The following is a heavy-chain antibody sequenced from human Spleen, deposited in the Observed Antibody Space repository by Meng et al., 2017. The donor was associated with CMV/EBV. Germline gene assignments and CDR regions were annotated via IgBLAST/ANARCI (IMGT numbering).Heavy chain of an antibody. CDR1: GGSFSGYY. Sequence: QEQLQESGPGLVKPSETLSLTCAGYGGSFSGYYWSWIRQPPGKGLEWIGEINHSGSTNYNPSLKSRVTISVDTSKNQFSLKLSSVTAADTAVYYCARGRIAAAGFFDYWGQGTLVTVSS. CDR3: ARGRIAAAGFFDY. J-gene: IGHJ4*02. D-gene: IGHD6-13*01. V-gene: IGHV4-34*01. CDR2: INHSGST.